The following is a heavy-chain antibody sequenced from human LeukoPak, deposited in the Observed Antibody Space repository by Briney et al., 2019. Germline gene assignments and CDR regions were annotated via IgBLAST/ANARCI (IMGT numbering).Heavy chain of an antibody. CDR1: GGTFSSYA. D-gene: IGHD4-11*01. V-gene: IGHV1-69*13. CDR2: IIPIFGTA. J-gene: IGHJ4*02. CDR3: ARDLGGMTTVTTEYGY. Sequence: GASVKVSCKASGGTFSSYAISWVRQAPGQGLEWMGRIIPIFGTANYAQKFQGRVTITADESTSTAYMELSSLRSEDTAVYYCARDLGGMTTVTTEYGYWGQGTLVTVSS.